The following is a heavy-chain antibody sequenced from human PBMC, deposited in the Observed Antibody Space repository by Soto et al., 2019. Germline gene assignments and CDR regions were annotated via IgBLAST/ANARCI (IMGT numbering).Heavy chain of an antibody. CDR3: ARGYYYGSGSYYYFDY. J-gene: IGHJ4*02. D-gene: IGHD3-10*01. CDR2: INHSGST. V-gene: IGHV4-34*01. Sequence: NPSETLSLTCAVYGGSFSGYYWSWIRQPPGKGLEWIGEINHSGSTNYNPSLKSRVTISVDTSKNQFSLKLSSVTAADTAVYYCARGYYYGSGSYYYFDYWGQGTLVTVSS. CDR1: GGSFSGYY.